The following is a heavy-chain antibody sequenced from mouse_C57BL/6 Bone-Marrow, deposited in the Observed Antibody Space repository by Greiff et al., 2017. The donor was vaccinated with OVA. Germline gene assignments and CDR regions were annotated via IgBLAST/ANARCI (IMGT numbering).Heavy chain of an antibody. CDR2: IYPGSGST. CDR1: GYTFTSYW. J-gene: IGHJ3*01. Sequence: QVQLQQPGAELVKPGASVKMSCKASGYTFTSYWITWVKQRPGQGLEWIGDIYPGSGSTNYNEKFKSKATLTVDTSSSTAYMQLSSLTSEDSAVYYCARPPYYGSSWFAYWGQGTLVTVSA. CDR3: ARPPYYGSSWFAY. V-gene: IGHV1-55*01. D-gene: IGHD1-1*01.